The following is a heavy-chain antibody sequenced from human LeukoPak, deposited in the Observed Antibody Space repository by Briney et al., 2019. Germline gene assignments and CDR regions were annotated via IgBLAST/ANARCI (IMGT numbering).Heavy chain of an antibody. CDR3: TTGSRVNYFDP. J-gene: IGHJ5*02. CDR1: GFSFTNAW. Sequence: PGGSLRLSCAASGFSFTNAWMNWVRQAPGKGLEWIGRTKSTTDGGTTDYAAPVKGRFTISRDDSKNTLYLQMHSLKTDDTAVYYCTTGSRVNYFDPWGQGTLLTVSS. CDR2: TKSTTDGGTT. D-gene: IGHD1-26*01. V-gene: IGHV3-15*01.